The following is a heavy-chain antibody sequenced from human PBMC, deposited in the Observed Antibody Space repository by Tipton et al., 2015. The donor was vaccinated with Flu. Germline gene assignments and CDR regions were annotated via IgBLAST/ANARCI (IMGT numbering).Heavy chain of an antibody. J-gene: IGHJ6*02. D-gene: IGHD6-19*01. CDR1: GGSISSYY. CDR3: ARVSSGWYFALYYGMDV. Sequence: TLSLTCTVSGGSISSYYWSWIRQPPGKGLEWIGYIYYSGSTNYNPSLKSRVTISVDTSKNQFSLKLSSVTAADTAVYYCARVSSGWYFALYYGMDVWGQGTPVTVSS. CDR2: IYYSGST. V-gene: IGHV4-59*01.